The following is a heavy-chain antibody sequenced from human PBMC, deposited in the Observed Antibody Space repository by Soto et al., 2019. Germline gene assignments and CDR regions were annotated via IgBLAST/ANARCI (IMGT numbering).Heavy chain of an antibody. Sequence: GGSLRLSCAASGFTFSSYSMNWVRQAPGKGLEWVSYISSSSSTIYYADSVKGRFTISRDNAKNSLYLQMNSLRAEDTAVYYCVGPIYDYTLDYWGQGTLVTVSS. CDR1: GFTFSSYS. CDR2: ISSSSSTI. CDR3: VGPIYDYTLDY. D-gene: IGHD3-16*01. J-gene: IGHJ4*02. V-gene: IGHV3-48*01.